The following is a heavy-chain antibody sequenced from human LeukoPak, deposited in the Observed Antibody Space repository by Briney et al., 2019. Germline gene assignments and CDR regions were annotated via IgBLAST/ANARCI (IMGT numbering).Heavy chain of an antibody. Sequence: GGSLRLSCAASGFTFSSHNMNWVRQAPGKGLEWVSSISGGSAYIYFADSVKGRFTISRDNAMNSLYLQMNSLRAEDTGVHYCARGKPLDYWGQGTLVTVSS. CDR2: ISGGSAYI. CDR3: ARGKPLDY. J-gene: IGHJ4*02. V-gene: IGHV3-21*01. CDR1: GFTFSSHN.